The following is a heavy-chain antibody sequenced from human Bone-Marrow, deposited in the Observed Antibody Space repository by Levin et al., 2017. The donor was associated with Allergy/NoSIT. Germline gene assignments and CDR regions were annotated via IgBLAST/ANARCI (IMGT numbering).Heavy chain of an antibody. CDR1: GFTFSTYA. CDR3: TMTYPTCYSCLSTTADN. Sequence: QTGGSLRLSCAASGFTFSTYAMSWVRQAPGKGLEWVSGVSGNGGNTYYADSVKGRFTISKDNSKNTLYLQMNSLRDEDTAVYYCTMTYPTCYSCLSTTADNWGQGTLVTVSS. V-gene: IGHV3-23*01. CDR2: VSGNGGNT. J-gene: IGHJ4*02. D-gene: IGHD2-15*01.